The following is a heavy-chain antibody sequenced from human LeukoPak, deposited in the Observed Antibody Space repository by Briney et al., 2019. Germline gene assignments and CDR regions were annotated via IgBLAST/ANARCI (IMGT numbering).Heavy chain of an antibody. D-gene: IGHD6-13*01. CDR1: GGSISSYY. V-gene: IGHV4-59*01. CDR2: IYYSGST. CDR3: ARSFPSEAGDY. Sequence: PSETLSLTCTVSGGSISSYYWSWIRQPPGKGLEWIGYIYYSGSTNYNPSLKSRVTISVDTSKNQFSLKLSSVTAADTAMYYCARSFPSEAGDYWGQGTLVTVSS. J-gene: IGHJ4*02.